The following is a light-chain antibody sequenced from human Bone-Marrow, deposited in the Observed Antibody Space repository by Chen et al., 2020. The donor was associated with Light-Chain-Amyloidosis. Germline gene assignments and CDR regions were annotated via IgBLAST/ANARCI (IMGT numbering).Light chain of an antibody. CDR2: RNN. CDR3: AAWDDSLSGWV. CDR1: SSNIGSNY. Sequence: QSVLTQPPSASGTPGQRVTISCSGSSSNIGSNYVYWYQQLPGTAPKLLIYRNNHRPSGVPHRFSGSRSGNSASLAIRGRRSEDEADYYCAAWDDSLSGWVFGGGTKLTVL. V-gene: IGLV1-47*01. J-gene: IGLJ3*02.